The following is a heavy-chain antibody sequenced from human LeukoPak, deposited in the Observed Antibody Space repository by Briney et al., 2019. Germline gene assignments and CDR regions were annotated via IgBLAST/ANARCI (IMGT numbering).Heavy chain of an antibody. V-gene: IGHV3-72*01. D-gene: IGHD1-14*01. CDR3: ARDTTYGIDY. CDR2: TTNKADSYTT. CDR1: GFTFSDHY. J-gene: IGHJ4*02. Sequence: PGGSLRLSCAASGFTFSDHYMDWARQAPGKGLEWVGRTTNKADSYTTNYAASVKGRFTISRDDSKNLLFLQMNSLRTEDTAVYYCARDTTYGIDYWGQGTLVTVSS.